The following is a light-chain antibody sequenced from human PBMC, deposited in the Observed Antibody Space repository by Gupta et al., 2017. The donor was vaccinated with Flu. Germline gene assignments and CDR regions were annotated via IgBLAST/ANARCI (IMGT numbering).Light chain of an antibody. CDR3: QQRSLWPLT. J-gene: IGKJ4*01. CDR1: EPIGRQ. CDR2: DTS. V-gene: IGKV3-11*01. Sequence: EIVLIQSPGTLSVSPDEIATLSCRASEPIGRQLAWYQQRPGRPPRLIISDTSKRATGVPARFSGSGSETDFTLTISNLDPEDFAVYFCQQRSLWPLTFGGGTKLEIK.